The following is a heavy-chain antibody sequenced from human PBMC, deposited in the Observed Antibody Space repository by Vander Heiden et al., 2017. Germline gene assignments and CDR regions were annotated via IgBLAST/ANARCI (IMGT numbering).Heavy chain of an antibody. CDR1: GGSFSGYY. D-gene: IGHD4-17*01. CDR3: ASGKGDYAVENWFDP. V-gene: IGHV4-34*01. CDR2: INHRGST. Sequence: AVYGGSFSGYYWSWIRQPPGKGLEWIGEINHRGSTNYNPSLKSRGTISVDTSKNQFSLKLSSVTAADTAVYYCASGKGDYAVENWFDPWGQGTLVTVSS. J-gene: IGHJ5*02.